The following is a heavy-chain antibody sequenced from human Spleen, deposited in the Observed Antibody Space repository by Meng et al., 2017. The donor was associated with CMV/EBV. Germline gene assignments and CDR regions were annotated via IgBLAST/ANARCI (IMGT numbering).Heavy chain of an antibody. Sequence: GGSLRLSCAASGFTFSSYGMHWVRQAPGKGLEWVAFIRYDGSIKYYADSVKGRFTISRDNSKNTLYLQMTRLRAEDTAVYFCAKRGDSSGTYAMDVWGQGTTVTVSS. CDR2: IRYDGSIK. J-gene: IGHJ6*02. CDR1: GFTFSSYG. CDR3: AKRGDSSGTYAMDV. D-gene: IGHD3-22*01. V-gene: IGHV3-30*02.